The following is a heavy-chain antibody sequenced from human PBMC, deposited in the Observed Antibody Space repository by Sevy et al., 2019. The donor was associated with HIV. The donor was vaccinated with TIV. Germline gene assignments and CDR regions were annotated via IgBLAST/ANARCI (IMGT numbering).Heavy chain of an antibody. D-gene: IGHD3-22*01. V-gene: IGHV3-30*18. CDR2: ISYDGSNK. Sequence: GESLKISCADSGFTFSSYGMHWVRQAPGKGLEWVAVISYDGSNKYYADSVKGRFTISRDNSKNTLYLQMNSLRAEDTAVYYCAKADSSGYYYLDYWGQGTLVTVSS. CDR3: AKADSSGYYYLDY. J-gene: IGHJ4*02. CDR1: GFTFSSYG.